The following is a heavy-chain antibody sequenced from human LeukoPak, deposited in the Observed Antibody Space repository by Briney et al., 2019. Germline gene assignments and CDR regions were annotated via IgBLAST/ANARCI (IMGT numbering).Heavy chain of an antibody. J-gene: IGHJ4*02. CDR2: ISGSGGST. D-gene: IGHD3-10*01. Sequence: PGGSLRLSCAASGFTLSSYAMSWVRQAPGKGLEWDSAISGSGGSTYYADSVKGRFTISRDNSKNTLYLQMNSLRAEDTAVYYCAKRWTYYYGSGEGWGQGTLVTVSS. V-gene: IGHV3-23*01. CDR1: GFTLSSYA. CDR3: AKRWTYYYGSGEG.